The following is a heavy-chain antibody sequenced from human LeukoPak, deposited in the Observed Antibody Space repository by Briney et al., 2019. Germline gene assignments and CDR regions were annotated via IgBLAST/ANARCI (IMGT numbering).Heavy chain of an antibody. J-gene: IGHJ4*02. Sequence: SVTVSCKASGGTFSSYAISWVRQAPGQGLEWMGRIIPILGIANYAQKFQGRVTITADKSTSTAYMELSSLRSEDTAVYYCASYSGSYYMAQYYFDYWGQGTLVTVSS. CDR1: GGTFSSYA. CDR2: IIPILGIA. V-gene: IGHV1-69*04. D-gene: IGHD1-26*01. CDR3: ASYSGSYYMAQYYFDY.